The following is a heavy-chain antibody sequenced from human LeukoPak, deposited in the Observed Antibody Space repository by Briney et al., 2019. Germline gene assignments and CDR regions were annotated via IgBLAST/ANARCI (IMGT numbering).Heavy chain of an antibody. CDR1: GFTFRSYA. J-gene: IGHJ5*02. CDR2: ISGSGGST. D-gene: IGHD1-26*01. V-gene: IGHV3-23*01. Sequence: GGSLRLSCAASGFTFRSYAMSWVRQAPGKGLEWVSAISGSGGSTYYADSVKGRFTISRDNSKNTLYLQMNSLRAEDTAVYYCAKDSSALIVGAETWGQGTLVTVSS. CDR3: AKDSSALIVGAET.